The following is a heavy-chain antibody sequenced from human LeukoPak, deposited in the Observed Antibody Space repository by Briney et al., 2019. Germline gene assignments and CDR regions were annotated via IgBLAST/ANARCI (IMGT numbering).Heavy chain of an antibody. CDR2: IYYSGST. Sequence: SETLSLTCTVSGGSISSYYWSWIRQPPGKGLEWIGYIYYSGSTNYNPSLKSRVTISVDTSKNQFSLKLSSVTAADTAVYYCARVESSGSYYSVYFDYWGQGTLVTVSS. CDR1: GGSISSYY. V-gene: IGHV4-59*08. J-gene: IGHJ4*02. CDR3: ARVESSGSYYSVYFDY. D-gene: IGHD3-10*01.